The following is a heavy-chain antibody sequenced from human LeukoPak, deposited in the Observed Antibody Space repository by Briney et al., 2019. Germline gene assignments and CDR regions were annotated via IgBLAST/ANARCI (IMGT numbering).Heavy chain of an antibody. J-gene: IGHJ5*02. V-gene: IGHV5-51*01. D-gene: IGHD6-19*01. Sequence: GESLKISRKGSGYSFTSYWIGWVRQMPGKGLEWMGIIYPGDSDTRYSPSFQGQVTISADKSISTAYLQWSSLKASDTAMYYCARLAVAGNLDWFDPWGQGTLSPSPQ. CDR1: GYSFTSYW. CDR3: ARLAVAGNLDWFDP. CDR2: IYPGDSDT.